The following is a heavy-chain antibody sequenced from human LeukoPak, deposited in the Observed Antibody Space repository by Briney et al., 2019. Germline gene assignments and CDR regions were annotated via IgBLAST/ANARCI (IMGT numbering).Heavy chain of an antibody. J-gene: IGHJ4*02. CDR1: GFTFSSYA. D-gene: IGHD3-22*01. CDR3: ARGNYRSGYYYAPDY. V-gene: IGHV3-30-3*01. Sequence: GGSLRLSCAASGFTFSSYAMPWVRQAPGKGLEWVAVISYDGSNKYYADSVKGRFTISRDNSKNTLYLQMNSLRAEDTAVYYCARGNYRSGYYYAPDYWGQGTLVTVSS. CDR2: ISYDGSNK.